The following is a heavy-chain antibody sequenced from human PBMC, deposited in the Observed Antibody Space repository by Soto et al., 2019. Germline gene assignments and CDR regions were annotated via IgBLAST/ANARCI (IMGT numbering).Heavy chain of an antibody. J-gene: IGHJ4*02. CDR1: DESLSRHSSSLSAHH. Sequence: SQTLSLTCAVYDESLSRHSSSLSAHHWSWIRQPPGKGLEWIGEINHSGSTNYNPSLKSRVTISVDPSKKQFSLKLTSVTAADTAVYYCARGSVTTGDYWGQGTLVTVSS. CDR3: ARGSVTTGDY. CDR2: INHSGST. V-gene: IGHV4-34*01. D-gene: IGHD4-17*01.